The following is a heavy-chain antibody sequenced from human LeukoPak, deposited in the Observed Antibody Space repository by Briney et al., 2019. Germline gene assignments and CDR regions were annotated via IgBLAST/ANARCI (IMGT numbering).Heavy chain of an antibody. D-gene: IGHD3-9*01. J-gene: IGHJ6*03. CDR2: ISSSSSYI. CDR1: GFTFSSYS. CDR3: AKVGDPYYDILTGYVYYYYYMDV. Sequence: GGSLRLSCAASGFTFSSYSMNWVRQAPGKGLEWVSSISSSSSYIYYADSVKGRFTISRDNAKNSPYLQMNSLRAEDTAVYYCAKVGDPYYDILTGYVYYYYYMDVWGKGTTVTISS. V-gene: IGHV3-21*01.